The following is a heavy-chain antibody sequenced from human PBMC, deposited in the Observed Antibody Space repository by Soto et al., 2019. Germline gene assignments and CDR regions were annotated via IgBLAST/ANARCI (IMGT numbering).Heavy chain of an antibody. V-gene: IGHV3-23*01. CDR3: AKTVSTTWAFDY. J-gene: IGHJ4*02. CDR1: GFTFSSYA. D-gene: IGHD1-1*01. CDR2: ITGSDSNT. Sequence: EVQLLESGGGLVQPGGSLRISCAASGFTFSSYAMSWVRQAPGKGLEWVSAITGSDSNTYYVDSVKGRFTISRDNSKNTLYLQMNSLRADDTAVYYCAKTVSTTWAFDYWGQGTLVTVSS.